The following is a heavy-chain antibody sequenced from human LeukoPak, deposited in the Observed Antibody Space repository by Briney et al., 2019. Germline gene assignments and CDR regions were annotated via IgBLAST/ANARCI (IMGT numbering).Heavy chain of an antibody. CDR3: ARDLGGLLWFGGQDRHYYMDV. CDR1: GYTFTSYY. J-gene: IGHJ6*03. CDR2: INPSGGST. D-gene: IGHD3-10*01. V-gene: IGHV1-46*01. Sequence: ASVKVSCKASGYTFTSYYMHWVRQAPGQGLEWMGIINPSGGSTSYAQKFQGRVTMTRDMSTSTVYMELSSLRSEDTAVYYCARDLGGLLWFGGQDRHYYMDVWGKGTTVTISS.